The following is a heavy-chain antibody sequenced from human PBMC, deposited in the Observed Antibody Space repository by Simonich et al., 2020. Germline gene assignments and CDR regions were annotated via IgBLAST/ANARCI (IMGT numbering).Heavy chain of an antibody. CDR2: IKQDGSEK. CDR1: GFTFSSYW. Sequence: EVQLVESGGGLVQPGGSLRLSCAASGFTFSSYWMSWVRQAPGKGLEWVANIKQDGSEKYYVDSVKGRFTISRDNAKNSLYPQMNSLRAEDTAVYYWARDWLGTAYYYYMDVWGKGTTVTVSS. CDR3: ARDWLGTAYYYYMDV. J-gene: IGHJ6*03. V-gene: IGHV3-7*01. D-gene: IGHD6-19*01.